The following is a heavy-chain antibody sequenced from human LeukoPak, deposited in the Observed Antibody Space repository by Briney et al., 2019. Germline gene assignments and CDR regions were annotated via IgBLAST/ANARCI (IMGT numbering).Heavy chain of an antibody. V-gene: IGHV1-2*06. Sequence: ASVKVSCKASGYTFTGYYMHWVRQAPGQGLEWMGRINPNSGGTSYAQKFQGRVTMTRDTSISTAYMELSRLRSDDTAVYYCASTYGSGPYYFDYWGQGTLVTVSS. D-gene: IGHD3-10*01. CDR3: ASTYGSGPYYFDY. J-gene: IGHJ4*02. CDR1: GYTFTGYY. CDR2: INPNSGGT.